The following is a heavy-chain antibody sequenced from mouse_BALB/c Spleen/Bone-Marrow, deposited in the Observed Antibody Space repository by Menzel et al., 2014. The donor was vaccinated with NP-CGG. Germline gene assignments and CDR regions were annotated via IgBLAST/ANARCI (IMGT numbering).Heavy chain of an antibody. CDR1: GFNIKDYY. J-gene: IGHJ3*01. D-gene: IGHD2-14*01. CDR3: TLYRFPPPGFAY. CDR2: IDPGNGDT. V-gene: IGHV14-4*02. Sequence: EVQLQQSGAELVRSGASVKLSCTASGFNIKDYYMHWVKQRPEQGLEWIGWIDPGNGDTEYAPKFQGKATMTADTSSNTAYLQLSSLTSEDTAVYYCTLYRFPPPGFAYWGQGTLVTVSA.